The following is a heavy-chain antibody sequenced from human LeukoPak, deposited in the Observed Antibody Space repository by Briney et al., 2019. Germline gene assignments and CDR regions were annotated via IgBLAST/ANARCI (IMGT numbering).Heavy chain of an antibody. CDR2: ISGSGGST. D-gene: IGHD6-13*01. CDR3: AKTAAAGTKGIDAFDI. V-gene: IGHV3-23*01. J-gene: IGHJ3*02. CDR1: GFTFSSYA. Sequence: PGGSLRLSCAASGFTFSSYAMSWVRQAPGKGLEWVSAISGSGGSTYYADSVKGRFTISRGNSKNTLYLQMNSLRAEDTAVYYCAKTAAAGTKGIDAFDIWGQGTMVTVSS.